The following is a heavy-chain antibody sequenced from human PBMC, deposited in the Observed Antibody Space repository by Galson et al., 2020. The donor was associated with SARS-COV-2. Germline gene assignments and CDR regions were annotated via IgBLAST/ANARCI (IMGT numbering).Heavy chain of an antibody. J-gene: IGHJ4*02. Sequence: GESLKISCQGSGYSFTSYWIGWVRQMPGKGLEWMGIIYPADSVTQYSPSFQGQVTISADKSISTAYLQWGSLKASDTAMYYCTRGCGGDCYSGDYWGQGTLVTVSS. CDR1: GYSFTSYW. V-gene: IGHV5-51*01. D-gene: IGHD2-21*02. CDR2: IYPADSVT. CDR3: TRGCGGDCYSGDY.